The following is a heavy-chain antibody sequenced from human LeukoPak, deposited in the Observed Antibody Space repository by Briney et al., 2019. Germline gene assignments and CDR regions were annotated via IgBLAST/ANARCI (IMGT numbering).Heavy chain of an antibody. J-gene: IGHJ6*04. CDR3: AKDPYYYGSGSYFMDV. V-gene: IGHV3-23*01. CDR1: EFTFSSYG. CDR2: ISGSGGST. Sequence: PGGSLRLSCAASEFTFSSYGMSWVRQAPGKGLEWVSAISGSGGSTYYADSVKGRFTISRDNSKNTLYLQMNSLRAEDTAVYYCAKDPYYYGSGSYFMDVWGKGTTVTISS. D-gene: IGHD3-10*01.